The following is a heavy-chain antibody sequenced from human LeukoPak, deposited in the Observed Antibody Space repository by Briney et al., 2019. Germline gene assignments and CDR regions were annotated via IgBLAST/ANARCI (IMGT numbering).Heavy chain of an antibody. CDR1: GYTFTSYD. CDR2: MNPNSGNT. D-gene: IGHD3-10*01. J-gene: IGHJ4*02. Sequence: ASVKVSCKASGYTFTSYDINWVRQATGQGLEWMGWMNPNSGNTGYAQKFQGRVTMTRNTSISTAYMELSSLRSEDTAVYYCATLDYGSGSYYNPLYYFDYWGQGTLVTVSS. V-gene: IGHV1-8*01. CDR3: ATLDYGSGSYYNPLYYFDY.